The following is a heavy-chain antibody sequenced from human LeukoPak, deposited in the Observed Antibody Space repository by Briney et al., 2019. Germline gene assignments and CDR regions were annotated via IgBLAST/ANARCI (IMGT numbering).Heavy chain of an antibody. CDR2: LNNDGNTT. V-gene: IGHV3-74*01. J-gene: IGHJ4*02. Sequence: GGSLRLSCAASGFTSSISWTHWVRPAPGKGLVCVSRLNNDGNTTTYAVSVKGRFTISRDNAKNTLYMQMNSLRAEDTDVYYCARGTGTTFDYWGQGTLVTVSS. CDR3: ARGTGTTFDY. D-gene: IGHD1-1*01. CDR1: GFTSSISW.